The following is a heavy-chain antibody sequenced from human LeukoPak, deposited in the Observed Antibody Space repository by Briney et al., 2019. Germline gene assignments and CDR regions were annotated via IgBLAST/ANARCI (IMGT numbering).Heavy chain of an antibody. CDR3: ARDFGATGYGSGSYFDS. D-gene: IGHD3-10*01. Sequence: PSETLSLTCTVSGGSISSGDYYWSWIRQPPGKGLEWIGYVYSSGGTHYNPSLKSRLSISVDTSKNQFSLKLSSVTAADTAVYYCARDFGATGYGSGSYFDSWGQGTLVTVSS. V-gene: IGHV4-30-4*01. CDR2: VYSSGGT. CDR1: GGSISSGDYY. J-gene: IGHJ4*02.